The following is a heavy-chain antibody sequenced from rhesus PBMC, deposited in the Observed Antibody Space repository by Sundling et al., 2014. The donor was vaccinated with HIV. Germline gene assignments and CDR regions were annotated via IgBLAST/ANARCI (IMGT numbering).Heavy chain of an antibody. J-gene: IGHJ6*01. Sequence: QVQLQESGPGLVKPSETLSVTCAVSGGSISSNYWSWIRQAPGKGLEWIGSISGSLGSTYYNPSLKSRVAISRDMSKNQFSLKLSSVTAADTAVYYCAREGPIEWVTEGLDSWGQGVVVTVSS. D-gene: IGHD5-24*01. CDR2: ISGSLGST. CDR3: AREGPIEWVTEGLDS. CDR1: GGSISSNY. V-gene: IGHV4-165*01.